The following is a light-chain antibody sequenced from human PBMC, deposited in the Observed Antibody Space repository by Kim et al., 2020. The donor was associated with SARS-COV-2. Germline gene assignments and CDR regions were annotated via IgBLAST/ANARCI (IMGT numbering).Light chain of an antibody. CDR3: QTWDTGIRV. CDR1: SGHSTYA. Sequence: SVKLTCTRGSGHSTYAIAWHQQQPEKGPRYLMKVDSDGSHNKGDGIPDRFSGSSSGAERYLTISSLQSEDEADYYCQTWDTGIRVFGGGTKVTVL. CDR2: VDSDGSH. J-gene: IGLJ3*02. V-gene: IGLV4-69*01.